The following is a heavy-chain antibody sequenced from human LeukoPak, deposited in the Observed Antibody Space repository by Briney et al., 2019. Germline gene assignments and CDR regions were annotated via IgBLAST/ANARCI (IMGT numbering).Heavy chain of an antibody. V-gene: IGHV1-2*02. D-gene: IGHD6-19*01. CDR2: INPNSGGT. Sequence: GASVKASCKASGYTFTGYYMHWVRRAPGQGLEWMGWINPNSGGTKYAQKFQGRVTMTRDTSISTAYMELSRLRSDDTAVYYCADEFGLKWLADWGQGTLVTVSS. CDR1: GYTFTGYY. J-gene: IGHJ4*02. CDR3: ADEFGLKWLAD.